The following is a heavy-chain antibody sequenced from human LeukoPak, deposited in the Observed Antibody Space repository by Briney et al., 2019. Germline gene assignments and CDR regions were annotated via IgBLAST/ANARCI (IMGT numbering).Heavy chain of an antibody. D-gene: IGHD3-10*01. CDR1: GFTVSNNY. CDR2: IYSGGST. V-gene: IGHV3-53*01. Sequence: GGSLRLSCAASGFTVSNNYMSWVRQAPGKGLEWVSIIYSGGSTYYADSVQGRFTISRDNSKNTLYFQMNSLRAEDTAVYYCARDLNYYGSGSYRDDAFDIWSQGTMVTVSS. J-gene: IGHJ3*02. CDR3: ARDLNYYGSGSYRDDAFDI.